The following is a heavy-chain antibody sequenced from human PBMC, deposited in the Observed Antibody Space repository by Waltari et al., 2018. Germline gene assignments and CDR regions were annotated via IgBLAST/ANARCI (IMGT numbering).Heavy chain of an antibody. CDR1: GDSISSSSYY. D-gene: IGHD2-15*01. CDR3: VRHARTTSGGKHFDH. Sequence: QLQLQESGPGLVKASETLSLTCTVSGDSISSSSYYWGWVSQPPGKGLEWIGNMYYSGSTYYNPSLKSRVTISGDTSESQFSLKLSSVTAADTSMYYCVRHARTTSGGKHFDHWGQGMLVTVSP. J-gene: IGHJ4*02. CDR2: MYYSGST. V-gene: IGHV4-39*01.